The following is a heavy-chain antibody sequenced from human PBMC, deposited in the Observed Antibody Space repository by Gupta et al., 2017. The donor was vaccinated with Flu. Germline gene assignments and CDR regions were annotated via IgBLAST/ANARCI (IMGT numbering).Heavy chain of an antibody. CDR2: IKSDESSA. CDR3: ARDGAGDCSGGSCYSWVDP. Sequence: KGLVWVSLIKSDESSASYADSVKGRFTISRDNAKNTLYLQMNSLRAEDTAVYYCARDGAGDCSGGSCYSWVDPWGQGTLVTVSS. D-gene: IGHD2-15*01. V-gene: IGHV3-74*01. J-gene: IGHJ5*02.